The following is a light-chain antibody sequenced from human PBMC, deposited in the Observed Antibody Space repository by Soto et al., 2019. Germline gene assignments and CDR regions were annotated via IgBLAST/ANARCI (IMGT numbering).Light chain of an antibody. Sequence: EIVLTQSPGTLSLSPGETATLSCRASQRVIGSYLAWYQQKPGQAPRLLIYGASSRPTGIPDRFSGSGPGTDFTLTISRLEPEDFAVYYCQQYVSSQFTFGPGTKVDIK. V-gene: IGKV3-20*01. CDR1: QRVIGSY. J-gene: IGKJ3*01. CDR2: GAS. CDR3: QQYVSSQFT.